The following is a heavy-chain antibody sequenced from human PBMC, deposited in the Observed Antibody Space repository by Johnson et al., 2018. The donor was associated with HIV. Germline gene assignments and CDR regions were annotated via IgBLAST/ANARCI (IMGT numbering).Heavy chain of an antibody. CDR1: GFTFSSYW. D-gene: IGHD5-24*01. Sequence: VQLVESGGGLVQPGGSLRLSCAASGFTFSSYWMHWVRQVPRKGLVWVSRINSDGSDTIYVDSVKGRFTISRDNSKNTLYLQMNSLRTEDTAVFYCARACRDGYTCDAYDIWGQGTMVTVSS. CDR3: ARACRDGYTCDAYDI. V-gene: IGHV3-74*02. J-gene: IGHJ3*02. CDR2: INSDGSDT.